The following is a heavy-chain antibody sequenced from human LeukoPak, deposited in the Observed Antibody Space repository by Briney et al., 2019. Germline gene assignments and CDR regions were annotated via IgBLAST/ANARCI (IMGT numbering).Heavy chain of an antibody. D-gene: IGHD2-8*02. CDR3: EKGCTGGACYSDY. CDR2: ISGSGAGT. CDR1: GFTFSYYA. V-gene: IGHV3-23*01. J-gene: IGHJ4*02. Sequence: GGSLRLSCAASGFTFSYYAMSWVRQAPGRGLEWVSGISGSGAGTDYADSVKGRFTISRDNSKNTLSLQMHSLRAEDTAVYYCEKGCTGGACYSDYWGQGTLVTVSS.